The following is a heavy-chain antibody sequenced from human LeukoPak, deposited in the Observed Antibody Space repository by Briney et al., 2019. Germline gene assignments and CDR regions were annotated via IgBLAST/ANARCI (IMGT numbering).Heavy chain of an antibody. CDR3: ARANTDFWSGYSTDY. V-gene: IGHV1-2*02. D-gene: IGHD3-3*01. CDR2: MNPNSGGT. CDR1: GYTFTGYY. J-gene: IGHJ4*02. Sequence: ASAKVSCKASGYTFTGYYMHWVRQAPGQGLEWMGWMNPNSGGTNYAQKFQGRVTMTRDTSISTAYMELSRLRSDDTAVYYCARANTDFWSGYSTDYWGQGTLVTVSS.